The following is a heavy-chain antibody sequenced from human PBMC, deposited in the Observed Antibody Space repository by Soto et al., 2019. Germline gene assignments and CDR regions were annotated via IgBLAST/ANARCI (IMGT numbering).Heavy chain of an antibody. V-gene: IGHV3-53*01. D-gene: IGHD3-10*01. J-gene: IGHJ4*02. CDR2: IYSTGTT. Sequence: EVQLVESGGGLIQPGGSLKLSCAASGFTVGNNYMSWVRQAPGKGLERVSLIYSTGTTKYADSVKGRFTVSRDNAKNTLYLQMNSLRAEYTAVYYCAKDGRGSGSHYNSFGYWGQGTLVTVSS. CDR3: AKDGRGSGSHYNSFGY. CDR1: GFTVGNNY.